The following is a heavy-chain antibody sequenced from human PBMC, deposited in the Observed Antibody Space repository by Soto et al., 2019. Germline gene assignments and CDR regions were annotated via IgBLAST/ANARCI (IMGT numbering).Heavy chain of an antibody. CDR1: GFTFRDHA. Sequence: GSLRLSCAASGFTFRDHAMHWVRQAPGKGREWLAIIWNDGSNKFYAGSVQGRFTISRDNSKNTVYLQMNTLSAEDTAVYYCARGGERIVATITDVFDYWGQGTLVTVSS. V-gene: IGHV3-33*01. J-gene: IGHJ4*02. CDR2: IWNDGSNK. CDR3: ARGGERIVATITDVFDY. D-gene: IGHD5-12*01.